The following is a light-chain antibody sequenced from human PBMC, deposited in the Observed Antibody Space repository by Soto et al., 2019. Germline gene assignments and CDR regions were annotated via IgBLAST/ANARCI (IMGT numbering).Light chain of an antibody. Sequence: DIQMTQSPSTLSASVGDRFTITCRASQIISSWLAWYQQKPGKAPKRLIYDASSLESGVPSRFSGSGSATEFTLSISSLQPDDFATYYCQQYNNYWTFGQGTKVDIK. CDR1: QIISSW. CDR2: DAS. CDR3: QQYNNYWT. V-gene: IGKV1-5*01. J-gene: IGKJ1*01.